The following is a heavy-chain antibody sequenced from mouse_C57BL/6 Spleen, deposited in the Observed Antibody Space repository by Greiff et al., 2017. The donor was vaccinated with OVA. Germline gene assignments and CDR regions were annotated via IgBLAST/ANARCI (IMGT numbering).Heavy chain of an antibody. CDR3: TTDGNFYAMDY. D-gene: IGHD2-1*01. J-gene: IGHJ4*01. V-gene: IGHV14-1*01. CDR1: GFNIQDYY. Sequence: VQLQQSGAELVRPGASVKLSCTASGFNIQDYYMHWVKQRPEQGLEWIGRIDPEDGDTEYAPKFQGKATMTADTSSNTAYLQLSSLTSEDTAVYYCTTDGNFYAMDYWGQGTSVTVSS. CDR2: IDPEDGDT.